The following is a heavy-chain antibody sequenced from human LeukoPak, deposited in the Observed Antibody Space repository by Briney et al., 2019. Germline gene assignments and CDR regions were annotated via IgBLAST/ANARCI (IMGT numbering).Heavy chain of an antibody. V-gene: IGHV3-21*01. J-gene: IGHJ4*02. CDR2: ISSSSSYI. CDR3: ARDYLPPGAWGPDY. CDR1: GFTFSSYT. Sequence: PGGSLRLSCAASGFTFSSYTMNWVRQAPGKGLEWVSSISSSSSYIYYADSVKGRFTISRDNAKNSLYLQMNSLRAEDTAVYYCARDYLPPGAWGPDYWGQGTLVTVSS. D-gene: IGHD3-16*01.